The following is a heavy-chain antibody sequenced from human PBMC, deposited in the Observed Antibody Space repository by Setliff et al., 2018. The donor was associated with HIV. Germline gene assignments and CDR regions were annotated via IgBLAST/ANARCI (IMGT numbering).Heavy chain of an antibody. J-gene: IGHJ4*02. Sequence: GGSLRLSCVASGFTFSTYWMSWVRQAPGKGLEWVANIKQDGSEKYYVDSVKGRFTISRDNAKNSLYLQMNSLTPEDMALYYCAKDMSSVIGAVAAGFDFWGQG. CDR3: AKDMSSVIGAVAAGFDF. CDR1: GFTFSTYW. V-gene: IGHV3-7*01. D-gene: IGHD6-19*01. CDR2: IKQDGSEK.